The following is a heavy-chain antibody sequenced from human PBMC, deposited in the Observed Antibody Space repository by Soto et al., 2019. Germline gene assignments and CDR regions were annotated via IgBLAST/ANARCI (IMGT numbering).Heavy chain of an antibody. J-gene: IGHJ5*02. CDR2: INSDASQT. D-gene: IGHD2-2*01. V-gene: IGHV3-74*01. Sequence: PGGAMMLSGAAPGGTFSTYLMHWILQVPGKGLEWVSRINSDASQTYSAQSVKGRFTIARDNAKNTLHLEMNSLRAEDTAVYYCVRDGHCITTSCYGNWFDPWGQGTLVTVSS. CDR1: GGTFSTYL. CDR3: VRDGHCITTSCYGNWFDP.